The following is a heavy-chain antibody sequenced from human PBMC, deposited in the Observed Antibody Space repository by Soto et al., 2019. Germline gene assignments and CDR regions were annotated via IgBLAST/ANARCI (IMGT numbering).Heavy chain of an antibody. V-gene: IGHV3-11*04. Sequence: GGSLRLSCAASGFTFSDHYMAWIRQAPGKGLEIVAHMSGSGSSEDYGDSVKGRFSIFRENSKNLLFLQMYILRAEDTAVYYCARVALYGSGYYHPYLDSWGQGTLVTVSS. CDR3: ARVALYGSGYYHPYLDS. CDR1: GFTFSDHY. CDR2: MSGSGSSE. J-gene: IGHJ4*02. D-gene: IGHD3-22*01.